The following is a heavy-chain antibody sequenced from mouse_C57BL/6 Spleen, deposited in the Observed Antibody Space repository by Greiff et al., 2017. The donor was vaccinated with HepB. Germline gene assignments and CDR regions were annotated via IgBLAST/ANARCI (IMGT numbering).Heavy chain of an antibody. Sequence: EVQLKESGGGLVKPGGSLKLSCAASGFTFSDYGMHWVRQAPEKGLEWVAYISSGSSTIYYADTVKGRITISRDNAKNTLFLQMTSLRSEDAAMYYCARLTGAGAMDYWGQGTSLTVSS. CDR1: GFTFSDYG. CDR2: ISSGSSTI. CDR3: ARLTGAGAMDY. D-gene: IGHD4-1*01. J-gene: IGHJ4*01. V-gene: IGHV5-17*01.